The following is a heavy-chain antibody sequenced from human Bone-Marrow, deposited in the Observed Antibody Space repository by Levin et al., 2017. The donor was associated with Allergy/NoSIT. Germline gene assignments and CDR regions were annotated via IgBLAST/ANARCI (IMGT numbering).Heavy chain of an antibody. D-gene: IGHD4-17*01. CDR3: AKGTYVTTARGYFDY. CDR2: ISGSGGST. V-gene: IGHV3-23*01. J-gene: IGHJ4*02. CDR1: GFTFSSYA. Sequence: GGSLRLSCAASGFTFSSYAMSWVRQAPGKGLEWVSAISGSGGSTYYADSVKGRFTISRDNSKNTLYLQMNSLRAEDTAVYYCAKGTYVTTARGYFDYWGQGTLVTVSS.